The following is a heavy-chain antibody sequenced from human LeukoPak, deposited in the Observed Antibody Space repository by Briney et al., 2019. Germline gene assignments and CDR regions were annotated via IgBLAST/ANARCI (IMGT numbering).Heavy chain of an antibody. CDR3: GSGRGVSIDY. CDR1: GFTFSSNW. V-gene: IGHV3-74*01. CDR2: ISADGGSI. J-gene: IGHJ4*02. D-gene: IGHD6-13*01. Sequence: GGSLRLSCAASGFTFSSNWMHWVRQAPGKGLVWISRISADGGSISYADSVKGRFTVSRDNTKNTLYLQMNSLRADDTALYYCGSGRGVSIDYWGQGTLVTVSS.